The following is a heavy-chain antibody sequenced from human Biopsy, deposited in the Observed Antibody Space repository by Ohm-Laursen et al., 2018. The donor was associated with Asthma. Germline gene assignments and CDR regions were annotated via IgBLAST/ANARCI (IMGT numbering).Heavy chain of an antibody. D-gene: IGHD6-19*01. CDR2: ISYDGSNK. CDR1: GFTFSSYA. V-gene: IGHV3-30-3*01. Sequence: SLRFSCSASGFTFSSYAMHWVRQAPGKGLEWVAVISYDGSNKYYADSVKGRFTISRDNSKNTLYLQMNSLRAEDTAVYYCAREGIAVAHFDYWGQGTLVTVSS. J-gene: IGHJ4*02. CDR3: AREGIAVAHFDY.